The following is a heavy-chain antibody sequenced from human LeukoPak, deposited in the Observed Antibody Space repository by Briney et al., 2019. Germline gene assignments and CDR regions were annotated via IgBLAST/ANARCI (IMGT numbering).Heavy chain of an antibody. CDR3: AREGLECLGSSCQRAAFDY. CDR1: GFTVRSYY. CDR2: IYSGGDT. V-gene: IGHV3-66*01. J-gene: IGHJ4*02. D-gene: IGHD2-2*01. Sequence: GGSLRLSCAASGFTVRSYYMAWVRQAPGKGLEWVSVIYSGGDTYYADSVKGRFTISRDDAKNTLYLQMNSLRVEDTAVYYCAREGLECLGSSCQRAAFDYWAREPRSPSPQ.